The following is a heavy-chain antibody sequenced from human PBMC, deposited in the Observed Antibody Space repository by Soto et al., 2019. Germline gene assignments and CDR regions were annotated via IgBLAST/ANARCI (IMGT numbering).Heavy chain of an antibody. Sequence: QVQLQESGPGLVKPSQTLSLTCTVSGGSIHAYYWVWIRQPPGKGLEWIGSIFYTGSTDYNPSLKSRVTLSLATSKNKFSLNLSSVTAADTAVYYCARVNRGAFDHWGQGALVTVSS. J-gene: IGHJ4*02. V-gene: IGHV4-59*01. CDR3: ARVNRGAFDH. CDR2: IFYTGST. CDR1: GGSIHAYY.